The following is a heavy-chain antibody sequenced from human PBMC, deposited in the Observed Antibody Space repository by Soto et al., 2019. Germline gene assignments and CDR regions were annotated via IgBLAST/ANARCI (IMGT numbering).Heavy chain of an antibody. CDR3: AKDSRSLAVAGLDY. CDR1: GFTFSSYG. J-gene: IGHJ4*02. CDR2: ISYDGSNK. V-gene: IGHV3-30*18. D-gene: IGHD6-19*01. Sequence: QVQLVESGGGVVQPGRSLRLSCAASGFTFSSYGMHWVRQAPGKGLEWVAVISYDGSNKYYADSVKGRFTISRDNSKNTLDLQMNSLRAEDTAVYYCAKDSRSLAVAGLDYWGQGTLVTVSS.